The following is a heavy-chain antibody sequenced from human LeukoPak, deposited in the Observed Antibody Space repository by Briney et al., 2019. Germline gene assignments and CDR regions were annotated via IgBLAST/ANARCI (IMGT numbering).Heavy chain of an antibody. Sequence: GGSLRLSCTASGFTLGDFAMSWFRQAPGKGLEWVSSISSSSSYIYYADSVKGRFTISRDNAKNSLYLQMNSLRAEDTAVYYCAKQISEVLGFDYWGQGTLVTVSS. D-gene: IGHD3-10*01. J-gene: IGHJ4*02. V-gene: IGHV3-21*01. CDR2: ISSSSSYI. CDR3: AKQISEVLGFDY. CDR1: GFTLGDFA.